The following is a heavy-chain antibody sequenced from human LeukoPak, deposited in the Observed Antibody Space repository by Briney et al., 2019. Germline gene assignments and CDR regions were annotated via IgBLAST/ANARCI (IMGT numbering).Heavy chain of an antibody. D-gene: IGHD2-2*01. J-gene: IGHJ4*02. CDR2: TSAYNGNT. Sequence: ASVKVSCKASGYTFTSYGISWVRQAPGQGLEWMGWTSAYNGNTNYAQKFQGRVTMTRDTSTSTVYMELSSLRSEDTAVYYCARETSQEYYFDYWGQGTLVTVSS. V-gene: IGHV1-18*01. CDR3: ARETSQEYYFDY. CDR1: GYTFTSYG.